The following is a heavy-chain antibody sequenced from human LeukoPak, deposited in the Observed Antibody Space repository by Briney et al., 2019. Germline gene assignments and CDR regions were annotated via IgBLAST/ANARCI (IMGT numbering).Heavy chain of an antibody. CDR3: ASCRYCSGGSCYSGYYYYGMDV. V-gene: IGHV4-34*01. Sequence: SETLSLTCAVYGGSFSGYYWSWIRQPPGKGLEWIGEINHSGSTNYNPSLKSRVTISVDTSKNKFSLKLSSVTAADTAVYYCASCRYCSGGSCYSGYYYYGMDVWGQGTTVTVSS. CDR1: GGSFSGYY. CDR2: INHSGST. J-gene: IGHJ6*02. D-gene: IGHD2-15*01.